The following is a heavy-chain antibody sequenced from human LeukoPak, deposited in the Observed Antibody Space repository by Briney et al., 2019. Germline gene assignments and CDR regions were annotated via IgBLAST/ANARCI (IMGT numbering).Heavy chain of an antibody. D-gene: IGHD1-7*01. CDR2: TYYSGSGST. J-gene: IGHJ4*02. Sequence: SETLSLTCTVSGGSINNYYWSWIRQPPGKGREWIGYTYYSGSGSTNYNPSLKSRVTISVDTSKNQFSLKLSSVTAADTAVYYCARDSNWNYDYWGQGTLVTVSS. CDR1: GGSINNYY. V-gene: IGHV4-59*12. CDR3: ARDSNWNYDY.